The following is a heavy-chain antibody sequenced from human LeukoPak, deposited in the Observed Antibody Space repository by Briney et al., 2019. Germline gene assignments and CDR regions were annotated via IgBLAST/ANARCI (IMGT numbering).Heavy chain of an antibody. D-gene: IGHD3-22*01. CDR1: GFTFSSSA. J-gene: IGHJ3*02. CDR3: ARSSGYYYYDAFDI. CDR2: ISNNGGYT. Sequence: GASVKVSCKASGFTFSSSAMSWVRQAPGKGLEWVSAISNNGGYTYYADSVQGRFTNSRDNSKSTLCLQMNSLRAEDTAVYYCARSSGYYYYDAFDIWGQGTMVTVSS. V-gene: IGHV3-23*01.